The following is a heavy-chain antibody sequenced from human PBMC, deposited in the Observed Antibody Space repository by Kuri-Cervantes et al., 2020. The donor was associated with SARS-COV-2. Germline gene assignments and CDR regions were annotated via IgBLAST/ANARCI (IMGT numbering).Heavy chain of an antibody. J-gene: IGHJ1*01. D-gene: IGHD3/OR15-3a*01. V-gene: IGHV4-38-2*01. Sequence: SQTLSRTCAVSGYSIRSGYYWGWIRQPQGKGLEWIGSIYYSGSTYYNPSLKSRVTISVDTSKNQFSLKLSSVTAADTAVYYCARFFDFPAGSLDSKSEYFQHWGQGTLVTVSS. CDR1: GYSIRSGYY. CDR2: IYYSGST. CDR3: ARFFDFPAGSLDSKSEYFQH.